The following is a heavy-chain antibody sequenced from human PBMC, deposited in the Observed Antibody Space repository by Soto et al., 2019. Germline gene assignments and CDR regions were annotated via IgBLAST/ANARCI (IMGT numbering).Heavy chain of an antibody. V-gene: IGHV4-34*01. Sequence: QVQLQQWGAGLLKPSETLSLTCAVYGGSFSGYYWSWIRQPPGKGLEWIGEINHSGSTNYNPSLKRRVTISVDTSKNQFSLKLSSVTAADTAVYYCARGRWLDYWGQGTLVTVSS. CDR2: INHSGST. CDR1: GGSFSGYY. J-gene: IGHJ4*02. CDR3: ARGRWLDY.